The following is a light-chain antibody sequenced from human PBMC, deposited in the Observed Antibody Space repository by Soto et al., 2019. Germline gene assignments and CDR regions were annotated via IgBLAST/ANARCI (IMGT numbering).Light chain of an antibody. V-gene: IGKV1-5*03. CDR1: ETIYRW. CDR3: LQYKSYSHWT. Sequence: DIQMTQSPSALSAFVGARVTMNCRASETIYRWWACYQQKPGKAPKLLIDQASILENGVPSRISGSGYGTDFSLTISNLQPDDFATYYCLQYKSYSHWTFGQGTKVDIK. CDR2: QAS. J-gene: IGKJ1*01.